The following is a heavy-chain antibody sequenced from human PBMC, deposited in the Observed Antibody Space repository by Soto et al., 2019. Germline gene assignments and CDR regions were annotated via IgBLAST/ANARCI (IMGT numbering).Heavy chain of an antibody. CDR3: AREILGGGANSDAFDI. V-gene: IGHV3-66*01. CDR2: IYSGGST. J-gene: IGHJ3*02. Sequence: PGGSLRLSCAASGFTVSSNYMSWVRQAPGKGLEWVSVIYSGGSTYYADSVKGRFTISRDNSKNTLYLQMNSLRAEDTAVYYCAREILGGGANSDAFDIWGQGTMVTVSS. CDR1: GFTVSSNY. D-gene: IGHD1-1*01.